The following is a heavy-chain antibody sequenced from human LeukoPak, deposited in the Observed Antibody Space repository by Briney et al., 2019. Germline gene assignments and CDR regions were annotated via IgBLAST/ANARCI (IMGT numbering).Heavy chain of an antibody. CDR2: IYYSGST. CDR3: GKGYYSMDV. V-gene: IGHV4-39*01. Sequence: PSETLSLTCAVSGGSISSDIWWSWVRQPPGKGLECLGSIYYSGSTYYNPSLKSRVTISIDTSQNQFSLKLSSVTAADTAVYYCGKGYYSMDVWGQGTTVIVSS. J-gene: IGHJ6*02. CDR1: GGSISSDIW.